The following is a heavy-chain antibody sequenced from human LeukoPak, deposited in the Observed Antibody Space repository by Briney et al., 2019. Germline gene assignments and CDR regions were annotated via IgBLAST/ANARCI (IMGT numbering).Heavy chain of an antibody. Sequence: GGSLRLSCAASGFTFSSYSMNWVRQAPGKGLEWVSSISSSSSYIYYADSVKGRFTISRDNAKNSLYLQMNSLRAEDTAVYYCARESTVTPPGLAYWGQGTLVTVSS. V-gene: IGHV3-21*01. CDR3: ARESTVTPPGLAY. CDR1: GFTFSSYS. CDR2: ISSSSSYI. J-gene: IGHJ4*02. D-gene: IGHD4-17*01.